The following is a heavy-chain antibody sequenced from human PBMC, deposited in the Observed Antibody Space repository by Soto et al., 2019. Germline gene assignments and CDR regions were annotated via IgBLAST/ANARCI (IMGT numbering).Heavy chain of an antibody. J-gene: IGHJ3*02. V-gene: IGHV2-5*01. CDR3: AHSPTYYSDSKGQKAGAFDT. Sequence: QITLKESGPTLVKPTQPLTLTCTFSDFSLSTSGMAVGWVRQPPGKALDWIALIVWNDDKYDNPSLKSRLSIAQDTSKNQVVLTLTNMDPVYTATYFWAHSPTYYSDSKGQKAGAFDTWGQGTLVTVS. D-gene: IGHD3-22*01. CDR1: DFSLSTSGMA. CDR2: IVWNDDK.